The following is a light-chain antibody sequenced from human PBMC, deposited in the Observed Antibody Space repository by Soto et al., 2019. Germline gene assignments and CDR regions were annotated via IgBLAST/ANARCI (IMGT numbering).Light chain of an antibody. J-gene: IGKJ4*01. CDR3: QQSFSPLLT. CDR1: QTLNNY. V-gene: IGKV1-39*01. Sequence: DIHMTQSPSSVSASVGDRVTITCRASQTLNNYLTWFQQKPGKAPKVLSYAASTLQSGVPSRFSGSGSGAEFTLTISSLQPEDFATYYCQQSFSPLLTFGGGTKADIK. CDR2: AAS.